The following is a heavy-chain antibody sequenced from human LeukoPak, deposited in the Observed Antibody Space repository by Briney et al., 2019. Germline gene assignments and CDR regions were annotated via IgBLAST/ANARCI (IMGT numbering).Heavy chain of an antibody. CDR1: GYTFTSYG. CDR3: ARHPAPHLYTVTTPWVSWYMDV. D-gene: IGHD4-17*01. V-gene: IGHV1-18*01. Sequence: ASVKVSCKASGYTFTSYGISWVRQAPGQGLEWMGWISAYNGNTNYAQKLQGRVTMTTDTSTSTAYMELRSLRSDDTAVYYCARHPAPHLYTVTTPWVSWYMDVWGKGTTVTVSS. CDR2: ISAYNGNT. J-gene: IGHJ6*03.